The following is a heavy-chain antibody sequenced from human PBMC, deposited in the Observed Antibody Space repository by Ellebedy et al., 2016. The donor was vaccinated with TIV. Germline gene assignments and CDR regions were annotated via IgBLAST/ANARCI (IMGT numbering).Heavy chain of an antibody. CDR1: GYTFTSYD. D-gene: IGHD3-22*01. J-gene: IGHJ3*02. CDR2: IIPILGIA. Sequence: SSVKVSCXASGYTFTSYDINWVRQAPGQGLDWMGRIIPILGIANYAQKFQGRVTITADKSTSTAYMELRSLRSDDTAVYYCARGYYYDSSGYYPNVLSDAFDIWGQGTMVTVSS. CDR3: ARGYYYDSSGYYPNVLSDAFDI. V-gene: IGHV1-69*04.